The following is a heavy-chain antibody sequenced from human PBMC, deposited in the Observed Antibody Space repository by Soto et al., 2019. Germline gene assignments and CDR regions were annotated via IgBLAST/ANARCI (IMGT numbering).Heavy chain of an antibody. V-gene: IGHV1-2*02. CDR3: ATGNFYDQGLFHY. Sequence: ASVKVSCKASGHTFPDYYIHWVRQAPGQGLEWMGWINPKSGDTHYVQKFEGRVTMTRDTSTSTVYMEVSRLRSDDTAVYYCATGNFYDQGLFHYWGQGALVTVSS. D-gene: IGHD3-22*01. CDR1: GHTFPDYY. CDR2: INPKSGDT. J-gene: IGHJ4*01.